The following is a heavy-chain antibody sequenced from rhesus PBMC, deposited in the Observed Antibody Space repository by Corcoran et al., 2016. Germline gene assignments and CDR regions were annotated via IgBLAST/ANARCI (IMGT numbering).Heavy chain of an antibody. V-gene: IGHV4-80*01. D-gene: IGHD4-29*01. CDR1: CASFSSYW. Sequence: QVQLQESGPGLVKPSATLSLTCPVSCASFSSYWLRWILQPPGKGLEWIGEIKGNSGSTNYNPSLKSRVTISRDTSKNQFSLKLSSVTAADTAVYYCARASYGSNYDYWGQGVLVTVSS. CDR3: ARASYGSNYDY. CDR2: IKGNSGST. J-gene: IGHJ4*01.